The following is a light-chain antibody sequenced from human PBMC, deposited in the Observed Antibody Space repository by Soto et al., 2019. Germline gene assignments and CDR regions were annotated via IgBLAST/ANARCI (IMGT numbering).Light chain of an antibody. CDR2: SSS. CDR1: QSVSSSY. Sequence: EIVLTPSPGTLSLSPVERATLSCRASQSVSSSYLAWYQQKPGQAPRLLIVSSSRRPTDVPARFSGSGSGTDFTLTISSLQSEDSALYYCQQYGSSPPTFGQGTKVDIK. V-gene: IGKV3-20*01. CDR3: QQYGSSPPT. J-gene: IGKJ1*01.